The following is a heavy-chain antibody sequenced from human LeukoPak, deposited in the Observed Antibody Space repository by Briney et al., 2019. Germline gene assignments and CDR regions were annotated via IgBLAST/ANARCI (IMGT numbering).Heavy chain of an antibody. CDR3: ARLGQQLVEGAFDY. D-gene: IGHD6-13*01. CDR1: GFTFSSYE. Sequence: PGVALRLSCAASGFTFSSYEMNWVRQAPGKGLEWVSYISSNGINIYYADSVKGRFTISRDNAKNSLHLQMNSLRAEDTAVYYCARLGQQLVEGAFDYWGQGTLVTVFS. CDR2: ISSNGINI. J-gene: IGHJ4*02. V-gene: IGHV3-48*03.